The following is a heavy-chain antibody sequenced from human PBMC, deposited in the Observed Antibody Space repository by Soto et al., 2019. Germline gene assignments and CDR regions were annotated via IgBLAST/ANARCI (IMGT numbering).Heavy chain of an antibody. Sequence: EVQLLESGGTLVQPGGSLRLSCAASGFTFSTYAMNWVRQAPGKGLEWVSYISGSSGGSTYYSDSVKGRFTISRDNSKNTLFLQMNSLRVEDTAVYYCVKVSRFPGGLRSLFWGQGSLVTVSS. CDR1: GFTFSTYA. V-gene: IGHV3-23*01. J-gene: IGHJ4*02. D-gene: IGHD3-10*01. CDR2: ISGSSGGST. CDR3: VKVSRFPGGLRSLF.